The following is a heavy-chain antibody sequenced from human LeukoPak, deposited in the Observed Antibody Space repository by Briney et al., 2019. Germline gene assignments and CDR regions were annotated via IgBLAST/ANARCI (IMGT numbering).Heavy chain of an antibody. J-gene: IGHJ4*02. V-gene: IGHV3-23*01. CDR2: ISESGDKT. D-gene: IGHD1-26*01. CDR1: GFTLSNYA. Sequence: PGGSLRLSCAASGFTLSNYAMNWVRQAPGKGLEWVSSISESGDKTDYADSVRGRFTISRDNSQNTLYLQMNSLRAEDTALYYCAKQWVDCWGQGTLVTVSS. CDR3: AKQWVDC.